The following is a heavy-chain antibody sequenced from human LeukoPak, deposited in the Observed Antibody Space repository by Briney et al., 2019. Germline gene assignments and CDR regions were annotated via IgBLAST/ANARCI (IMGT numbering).Heavy chain of an antibody. CDR1: GYTFTDYY. D-gene: IGHD3-22*01. CDR3: ARYFYDSSGSSSDAFDI. V-gene: IGHV1-2*02. CDR2: INPNTGGT. J-gene: IGHJ3*02. Sequence: ASVKVSCKTSGYTFTDYYMHWVRQAPRQGLEWMGWINPNTGGTNYAQRFQGRVTMTRDTSMSTAYMELSRLRSDDSAVYYCARYFYDSSGSSSDAFDIWGQGTMVTVSS.